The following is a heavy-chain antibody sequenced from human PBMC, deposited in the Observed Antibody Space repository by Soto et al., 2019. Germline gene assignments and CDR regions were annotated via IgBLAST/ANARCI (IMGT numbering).Heavy chain of an antibody. D-gene: IGHD6-13*01. Sequence: ASVKVSFKASGYTFTSYGISWVRQAPGQGLEWMGWISAYNGNTNYAQKLQGRVTMTTDTSTSTAYMELRSLRSDDTAVYYCARDAEAAAGTSFDYWGQGTLVTVSS. V-gene: IGHV1-18*01. CDR3: ARDAEAAAGTSFDY. J-gene: IGHJ4*02. CDR1: GYTFTSYG. CDR2: ISAYNGNT.